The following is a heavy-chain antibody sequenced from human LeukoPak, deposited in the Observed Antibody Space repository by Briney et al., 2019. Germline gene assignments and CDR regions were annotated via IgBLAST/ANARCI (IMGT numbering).Heavy chain of an antibody. Sequence: SQTLSLTCTVSGGSISSGSYYWRWIRRPAGKGLEWIGRIYTSGSTNYNPSLKSRVTISVDTSKNQFSLKLSSVTAADTAVYYCARGGDYYDSSGHLGYWGQGTLVTVSS. V-gene: IGHV4-61*02. CDR1: GGSISSGSYY. J-gene: IGHJ4*02. CDR3: ARGGDYYDSSGHLGY. D-gene: IGHD3-22*01. CDR2: IYTSGST.